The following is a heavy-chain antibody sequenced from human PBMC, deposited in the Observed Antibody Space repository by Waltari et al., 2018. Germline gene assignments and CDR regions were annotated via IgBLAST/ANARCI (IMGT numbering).Heavy chain of an antibody. CDR2: SIPLLDIS. CDR3: ARESRSTAGIDY. CDR1: GDTFSGYA. J-gene: IGHJ4*02. Sequence: QVQLVQSAAEVKKPGSSVKVSCKASGDTFSGYAITWVRQAPGQGLEWMGRSIPLLDISNDAQKFRGRITITADRSTSTAYLELNSLRSEDTAVYYCARESRSTAGIDYWGQGAQVTVSS. V-gene: IGHV1-69*09. D-gene: IGHD2-2*01.